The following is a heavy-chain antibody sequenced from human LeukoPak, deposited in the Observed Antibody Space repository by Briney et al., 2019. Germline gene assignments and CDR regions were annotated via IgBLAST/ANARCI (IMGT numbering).Heavy chain of an antibody. CDR2: ISGSGGST. J-gene: IGHJ4*02. V-gene: IGHV3-23*01. CDR3: AKGLDRHYDILTGYYNPFDY. D-gene: IGHD3-9*01. Sequence: GGSLRLSCAASGFTSSSYAMSWVRQAPGKGLEWVSAISGSGGSTYYADSVKGRFTISRDNSKNTLYLQMNSLRAEDTAVYYCAKGLDRHYDILTGYYNPFDYWGQGTLVTVSS. CDR1: GFTSSSYA.